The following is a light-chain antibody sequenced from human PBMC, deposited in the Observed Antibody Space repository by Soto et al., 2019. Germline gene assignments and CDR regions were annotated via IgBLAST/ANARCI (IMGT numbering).Light chain of an antibody. Sequence: QSVLTQPPSASGTPGQRVTISCSGSSSNVGSYTVYWYQQLPGTAPKVLIYSGNRRPSGVPARFSGSKSVTSATLAISGLQSEDEADYYCAAWDDSLNGVVFGGGTKLTVL. V-gene: IGLV1-44*01. J-gene: IGLJ2*01. CDR2: SGN. CDR3: AAWDDSLNGVV. CDR1: SSNVGSYT.